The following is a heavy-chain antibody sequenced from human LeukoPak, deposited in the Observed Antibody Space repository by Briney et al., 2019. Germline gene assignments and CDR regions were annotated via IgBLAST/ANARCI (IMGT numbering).Heavy chain of an antibody. CDR3: TRDRIHFDY. J-gene: IGHJ4*02. CDR2: IRTKGYGGTT. Sequence: PGGSLRLSCTASGFTLGDYAMSWFRPAPREGRGWVGFIRTKGYGGTTEYAASVKGRFTISRDDSKSIAYLQMNSLKTEDTAVYYCTRDRIHFDYWGQGTLVTVSS. CDR1: GFTLGDYA. V-gene: IGHV3-49*03. D-gene: IGHD5-18*01.